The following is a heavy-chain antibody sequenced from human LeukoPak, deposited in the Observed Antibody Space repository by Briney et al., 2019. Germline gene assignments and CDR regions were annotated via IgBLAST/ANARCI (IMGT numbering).Heavy chain of an antibody. CDR1: GYTFTGYY. V-gene: IGHV1-2*02. CDR3: ARGMGVYYDSSGYYFDY. CDR2: INPNSGGT. Sequence: ASVKVSCKASGYTFTGYYMHWVRQAPGQGLEWMGWINPNSGGTNYAQKFQGRVTMTRDTSISTAYMELRSLRSDDTAVYYCARGMGVYYDSSGYYFDYWGQGTLVTVSS. J-gene: IGHJ4*02. D-gene: IGHD3-22*01.